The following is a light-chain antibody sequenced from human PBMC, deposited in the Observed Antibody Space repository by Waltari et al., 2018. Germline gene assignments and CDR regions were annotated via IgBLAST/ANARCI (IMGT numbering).Light chain of an antibody. Sequence: QSGLTQPASVSGSPGQSITISCTGTSSDIGSYDLVSWYLLLPGKAPKLLISEVSQRPSGVSTRFSGSKSGNTASLTISRLQAEDEADYYCCSYGGTTNWMFGGGTRLTV. CDR3: CSYGGTTNWM. CDR2: EVS. J-gene: IGLJ3*02. CDR1: SSDIGSYDL. V-gene: IGLV2-23*02.